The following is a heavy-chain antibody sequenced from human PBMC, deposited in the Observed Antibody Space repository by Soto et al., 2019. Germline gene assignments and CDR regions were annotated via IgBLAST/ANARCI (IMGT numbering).Heavy chain of an antibody. Sequence: QAQLVQSGDGVKKPGASVKVSCKASGYTFTGYDINWVRQATGQGLEWMGWMNPNSGNTGYAQNFQGRVTMTRDNSITTAYMELTSLRDDDSAVYYCAGEKVGTTGIDFWGQGTLVTVSS. CDR2: MNPNSGNT. CDR1: GYTFTGYD. D-gene: IGHD1-26*01. J-gene: IGHJ4*02. CDR3: AGEKVGTTGIDF. V-gene: IGHV1-8*01.